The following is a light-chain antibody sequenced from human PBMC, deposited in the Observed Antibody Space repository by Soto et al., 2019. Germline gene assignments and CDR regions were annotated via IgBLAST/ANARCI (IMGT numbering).Light chain of an antibody. J-gene: IGLJ1*01. CDR3: AAWDERQNDYV. V-gene: IGLV1-44*01. Sequence: QSVLTQPPSASGTPGQRVTISCSGSSSNIGSNTVNWYKQLPVTAPKLRIYSNNQRPSGVPNRFSGSKSVTSASLDISVIQSEDEADYDCAAWDERQNDYVFGTGTKVTVL. CDR2: SNN. CDR1: SSNIGSNT.